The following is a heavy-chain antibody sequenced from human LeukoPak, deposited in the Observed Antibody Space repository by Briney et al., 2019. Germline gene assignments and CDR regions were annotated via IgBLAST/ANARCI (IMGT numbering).Heavy chain of an antibody. D-gene: IGHD3-10*02. J-gene: IGHJ6*04. CDR1: GFTFSSCA. Sequence: GGSRRLSCAASGFTFSSCAMHWVRQAPGKGLEWVAVISYDGSNKYYADSVKGRFTISRDNSKNTLYLQMNSLRAEDTAVYYCAELGITMIGGVWGKGTTVTISS. CDR3: AELGITMIGGV. CDR2: ISYDGSNK. V-gene: IGHV3-30*04.